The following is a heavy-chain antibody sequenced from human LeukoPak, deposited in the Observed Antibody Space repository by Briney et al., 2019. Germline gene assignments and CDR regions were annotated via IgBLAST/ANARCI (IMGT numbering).Heavy chain of an antibody. Sequence: ASVKVSCKASGYTFTSYGISWVRQAPGQGLEWMGWISAYNGNTNYAQKLQGRVTMTTDTSTSTAYMELRSLRSDDTAVYYCAIIPDYGGIGGFDYWGQGTLVTVSS. CDR3: AIIPDYGGIGGFDY. V-gene: IGHV1-18*01. CDR1: GYTFTSYG. CDR2: ISAYNGNT. J-gene: IGHJ4*02. D-gene: IGHD4-17*01.